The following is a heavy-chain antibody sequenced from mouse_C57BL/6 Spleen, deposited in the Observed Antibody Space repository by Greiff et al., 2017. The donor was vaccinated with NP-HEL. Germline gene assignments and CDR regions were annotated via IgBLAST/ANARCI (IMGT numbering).Heavy chain of an antibody. D-gene: IGHD1-1*01. V-gene: IGHV1-55*01. Sequence: QVQLQQPGAELVKPGASVKMSCKASGYTFTSYWITWVKQRPGQGLEWIGDIYPGSGSTNYNEKFKSKATLTVDPSSSTAYMQLSSLTTEDSAVYYCARRDYYGSSYGAMDYWGQGTSVTVSS. CDR1: GYTFTSYW. CDR3: ARRDYYGSSYGAMDY. CDR2: IYPGSGST. J-gene: IGHJ4*01.